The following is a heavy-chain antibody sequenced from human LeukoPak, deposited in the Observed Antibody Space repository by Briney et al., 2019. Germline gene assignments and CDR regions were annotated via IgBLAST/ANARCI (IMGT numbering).Heavy chain of an antibody. CDR1: GFSFSAYS. CDR3: ARDMRDAGITMIVVGAFDI. J-gene: IGHJ3*02. CDR2: MKHDESER. V-gene: IGHV3-7*01. Sequence: GGSLRLSCAASGFSFSAYSMSWVRQAPGKGLEWLANMKHDESERQYVDSVKGRFTISRDNAKNSLYLQMNSLRAEDTAVYYCARDMRDAGITMIVVGAFDIWGQGTMVTVSS. D-gene: IGHD3-22*01.